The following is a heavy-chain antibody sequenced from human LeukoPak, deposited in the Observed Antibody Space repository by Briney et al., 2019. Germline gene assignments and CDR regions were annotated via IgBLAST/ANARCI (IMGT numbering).Heavy chain of an antibody. CDR1: GGSLRSYY. CDR3: ARNFGSSGYGSGSFYP. CDR2: IYYTGGT. Sequence: SETLSLTCTVSGGSLRSYYWSWIRQFPGKGLDWMGNIYYTGGTNYNPSLKSRVTISIDTSRSQFSLRLSSVTAADTAVYYCARNFGSSGYGSGSFYPWGQGTLVTVSS. V-gene: IGHV4-59*01. D-gene: IGHD3-10*01. J-gene: IGHJ4*02.